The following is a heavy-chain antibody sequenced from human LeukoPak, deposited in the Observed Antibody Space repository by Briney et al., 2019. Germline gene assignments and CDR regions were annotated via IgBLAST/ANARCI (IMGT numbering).Heavy chain of an antibody. D-gene: IGHD6-13*01. CDR2: ISSSSSHR. CDR3: ARARIAAALLDY. CDR1: GFTFSSYS. J-gene: IGHJ4*02. Sequence: GGSLRLSCAASGFTFSSYSMNWVRQAPGKGLEWVSTISSSSSHRYYADSVKGRFTISRDNAKNSLYLQMNSLRVEDTAVYFCARARIAAALLDYWGQGTLVTVSS. V-gene: IGHV3-21*01.